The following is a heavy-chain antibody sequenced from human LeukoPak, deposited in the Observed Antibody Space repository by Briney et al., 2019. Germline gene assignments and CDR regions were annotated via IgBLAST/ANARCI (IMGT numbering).Heavy chain of an antibody. J-gene: IGHJ5*02. V-gene: IGHV3-23*01. CDR3: AKGDDSLYHWFHP. CDR1: GFTFSSYA. D-gene: IGHD1-1*01. Sequence: PWGSLRLSCAASGFTFSSYAMSWVRQAPGKGREWVSAISGSGGSTYYADSVRGRFTISSDNSKNTLYLQINSLRAEDTAVYYCAKGDDSLYHWFHPWGQGTLVTVPS. CDR2: ISGSGGST.